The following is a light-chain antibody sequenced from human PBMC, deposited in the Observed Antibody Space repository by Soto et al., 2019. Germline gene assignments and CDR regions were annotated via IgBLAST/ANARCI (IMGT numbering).Light chain of an antibody. Sequence: QSVRTQPPSASGSPGQSVAISCTGTSSDVGGYNLVSWYQQYPGKAPKLIIYEVTKRPSGVPDRFSGSKSGNTASLTVSGLQTDDEADYYCSSYGGSNNFVFGTGTKVTVL. J-gene: IGLJ1*01. CDR2: EVT. CDR3: SSYGGSNNFV. V-gene: IGLV2-8*01. CDR1: SSDVGGYNL.